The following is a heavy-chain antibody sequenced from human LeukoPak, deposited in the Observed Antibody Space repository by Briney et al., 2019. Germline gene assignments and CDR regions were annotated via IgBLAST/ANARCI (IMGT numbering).Heavy chain of an antibody. CDR1: GYTFTGYF. V-gene: IGHV1-2*02. CDR3: ARGSCISGLPDLDF. D-gene: IGHD1-20*01. CDR2: INPNSGGT. J-gene: IGHJ4*02. Sequence: ASVKVSCKASGYTFTGYFIHWVRQAPGQGLEWMGWINPNSGGTHYAQNSQGRVTMTRDTSINTAYMELSSLISDDTAVVYCARGSCISGLPDLDFWGQGTLVTVSS.